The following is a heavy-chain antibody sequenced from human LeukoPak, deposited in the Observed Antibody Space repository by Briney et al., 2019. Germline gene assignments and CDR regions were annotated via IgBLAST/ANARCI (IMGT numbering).Heavy chain of an antibody. CDR3: ARGSSSSIVYYYYYYMDV. D-gene: IGHD6-6*01. V-gene: IGHV1-8*01. CDR2: MNPNSGNT. CDR1: GYTFTSYD. Sequence: ASVKVSCKASGYTFTSYDINWVRQATGQGLEWMGWMNPNSGNTGYAQKFQGRVTMTRNTSISTAYMELGSLRSEDTAVYYCARGSSSSIVYYYYYYMDVWAKGT. J-gene: IGHJ6*03.